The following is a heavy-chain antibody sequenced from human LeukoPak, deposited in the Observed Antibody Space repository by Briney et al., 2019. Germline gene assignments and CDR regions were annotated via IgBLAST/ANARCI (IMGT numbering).Heavy chain of an antibody. Sequence: GGSLRLSCAASGFTFSSYWMSWVRQAPGKGLEWVANIKQDGSEKYYVDSVKGRFTIFRDNAKNSLYLQMNSLRAEDTAVYYCARQNYYGSGSYYKSNPMYYYYYYMDVWGKGTTVTVSS. D-gene: IGHD3-10*01. V-gene: IGHV3-7*01. CDR3: ARQNYYGSGSYYKSNPMYYYYYYMDV. CDR2: IKQDGSEK. J-gene: IGHJ6*03. CDR1: GFTFSSYW.